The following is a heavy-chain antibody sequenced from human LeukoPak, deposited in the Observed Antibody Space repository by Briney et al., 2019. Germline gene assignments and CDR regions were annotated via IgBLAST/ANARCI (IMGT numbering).Heavy chain of an antibody. Sequence: GSLRLSCAASGFTFSTYGMSWVRQPPGKGLEWIGEINHSGSTNYNPSLKSRVTISVDTSKNQFSLKLSSVTAADTAVYYCASRCSGGSCYQFDYWGQGTLVTVSS. D-gene: IGHD2-15*01. J-gene: IGHJ4*02. CDR1: GFTFSTYG. V-gene: IGHV4-34*01. CDR3: ASRCSGGSCYQFDY. CDR2: INHSGST.